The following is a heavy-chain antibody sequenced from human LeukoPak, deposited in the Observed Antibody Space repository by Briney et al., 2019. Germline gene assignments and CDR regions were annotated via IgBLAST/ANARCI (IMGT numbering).Heavy chain of an antibody. J-gene: IGHJ1*01. Sequence: GGSLRLSCAASGFTFSSYGMHWVRQAPGKGLEWVAVIWFDGSNQYYADSVKGRFTSSRDSSKNTLYLQMNSLRAEDTAVYYCARDKVTLIEYFQHWGQGTLVTVSS. V-gene: IGHV3-33*01. CDR1: GFTFSSYG. D-gene: IGHD5-18*01. CDR3: ARDKVTLIEYFQH. CDR2: IWFDGSNQ.